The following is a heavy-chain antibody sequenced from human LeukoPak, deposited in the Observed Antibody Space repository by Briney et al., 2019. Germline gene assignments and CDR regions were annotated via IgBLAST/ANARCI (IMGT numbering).Heavy chain of an antibody. J-gene: IGHJ4*02. Sequence: GGSLRLSCAASGFTFSSYWMHWVRQAPGKGLEWVSSISSSSSYIYYADSVKGRFTISRDNAKNSLYLQMNSLRAEDTAVYYCAREDLTVAGVKSLYYFDYWGQGTLVTVSS. V-gene: IGHV3-21*01. D-gene: IGHD6-19*01. CDR3: AREDLTVAGVKSLYYFDY. CDR2: ISSSSSYI. CDR1: GFTFSSYW.